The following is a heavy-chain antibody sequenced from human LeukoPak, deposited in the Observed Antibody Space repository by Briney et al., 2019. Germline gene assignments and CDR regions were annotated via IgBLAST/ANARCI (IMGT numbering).Heavy chain of an antibody. CDR2: INSDGSST. J-gene: IGHJ4*02. Sequence: PGGSLRLSCAASGFTFSSYWRHWVRQAPGKGLVWVSRINSDGSSTSYADSVKGRFTISRDNAKNTLYLQMNSLRAEDTAVYYCARSSPLYYDFWSGYPDYWGQGTLVTVSS. V-gene: IGHV3-74*01. D-gene: IGHD3-3*01. CDR3: ARSSPLYYDFWSGYPDY. CDR1: GFTFSSYW.